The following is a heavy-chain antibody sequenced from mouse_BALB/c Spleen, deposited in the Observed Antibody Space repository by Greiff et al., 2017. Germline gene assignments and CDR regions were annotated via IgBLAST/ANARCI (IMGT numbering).Heavy chain of an antibody. CDR3: AREGLRRGYYAMDY. D-gene: IGHD2-2*01. CDR2: ISSGSSTI. CDR1: GFTFSSFG. V-gene: IGHV5-17*02. J-gene: IGHJ4*01. Sequence: DVHLVESGGGLVQPGGSRKLSCAASGFTFSSFGMHWVRQAPEKGLEWVAYISSGSSTIYYADTVKGRFTISRDNPKNTLFLQMTSLRSEDTAMYYCAREGLRRGYYAMDYWGQGTSVTVSS.